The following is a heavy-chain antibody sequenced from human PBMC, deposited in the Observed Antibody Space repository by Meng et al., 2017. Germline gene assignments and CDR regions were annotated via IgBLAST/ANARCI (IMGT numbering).Heavy chain of an antibody. CDR2: ISAYNGNT. CDR1: GYTFTSYG. V-gene: IGHV1-18*01. CDR3: ARDVKGTMCRGVISYYYYGMDV. J-gene: IGHJ6*02. Sequence: ASVKVSCKASGYTFTSYGIRCVRQAPGHGLEWMGWISAYNGNTNYVQKLQGGVTMTTDTFKSTAYMELRSLRSDDTAVYYCARDVKGTMCRGVISYYYYGMDVWGQGTTVTVSS. D-gene: IGHD3-10*01.